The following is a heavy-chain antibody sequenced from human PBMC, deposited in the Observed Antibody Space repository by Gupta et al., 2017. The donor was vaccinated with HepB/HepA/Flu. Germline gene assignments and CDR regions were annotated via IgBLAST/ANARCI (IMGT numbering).Heavy chain of an antibody. Sequence: EAQLVASVLGLLKPGVSLSLCCEASGFNFNYSSMNWIRQAPGKGLEWVSSFSHTSDIFYAGSVKGRFTISRDNAKSLVYLQMNSLRAEDTAMYYCARDPYITAYFDKWGQGTLVTVSS. CDR1: GFNFNYSS. D-gene: IGHD2-21*01. J-gene: IGHJ4*02. V-gene: IGHV3-21*01. CDR3: ARDPYITAYFDK. CDR2: FSHTSDI.